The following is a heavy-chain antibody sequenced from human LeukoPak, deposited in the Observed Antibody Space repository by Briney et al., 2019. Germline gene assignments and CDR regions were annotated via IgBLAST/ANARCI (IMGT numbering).Heavy chain of an antibody. J-gene: IGHJ4*02. D-gene: IGHD3-9*01. CDR2: ISAYNGNT. V-gene: IGHV1-18*01. CDR1: GYTFTSYG. Sequence: RASVKVSCKASGYTFTSYGISWVRQAPGQGLEWMGWISAYNGNTNYAQKLQGRVTMTTDTSTSTAYMELRSLRSDDTAVYYCARDGYYDIFVTGYYFDYGGQGPLVTVSS. CDR3: ARDGYYDIFVTGYYFDY.